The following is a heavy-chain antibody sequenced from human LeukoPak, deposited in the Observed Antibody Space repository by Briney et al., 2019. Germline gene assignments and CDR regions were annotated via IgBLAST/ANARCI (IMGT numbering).Heavy chain of an antibody. D-gene: IGHD5-12*01. CDR3: ARETHSGYLPNYYYYYYMDV. Sequence: ASVKVSCKASSYTFTSYGISWVRQAPGQGLEWMGWISAYNGNTNYAQKLQGRVTMTTDTSTSTAYMELRSLRSDDTAVYYCARETHSGYLPNYYYYYYMDVWGKGTTVTVSS. J-gene: IGHJ6*03. CDR2: ISAYNGNT. CDR1: SYTFTSYG. V-gene: IGHV1-18*01.